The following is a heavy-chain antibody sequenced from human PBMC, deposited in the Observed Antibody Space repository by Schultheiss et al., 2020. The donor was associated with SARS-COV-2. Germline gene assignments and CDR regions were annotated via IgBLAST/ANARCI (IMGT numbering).Heavy chain of an antibody. J-gene: IGHJ4*02. Sequence: GGSLRLSCAASGFTFSSYAMHWVRQAPGKGLEWVAVISYDGSNKYYADSVKGRFTISRDNSKNTLYLQMNSLRAEDTAVYYCARLGSGSSGDYFDYWGQGTLVTVSS. D-gene: IGHD3-10*01. V-gene: IGHV3-30-3*01. CDR3: ARLGSGSSGDYFDY. CDR2: ISYDGSNK. CDR1: GFTFSSYA.